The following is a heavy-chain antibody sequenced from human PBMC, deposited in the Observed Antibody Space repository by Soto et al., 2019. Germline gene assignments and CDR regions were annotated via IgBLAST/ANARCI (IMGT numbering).Heavy chain of an antibody. V-gene: IGHV4-31*03. D-gene: IGHD3-10*01. CDR1: GGSISSGGYY. Sequence: QVQLQESGPGLMKPSQTLSLTCTVSGGSISSGGYYWSWIRQHPGKGLEWIGYIYYSGSTSYNPSLKSRVTISIDTSKNQFSLKVSSVTAADTAVYYCARDGGYGSGSYRFDYWGQGTLVTVSS. CDR2: IYYSGST. CDR3: ARDGGYGSGSYRFDY. J-gene: IGHJ4*02.